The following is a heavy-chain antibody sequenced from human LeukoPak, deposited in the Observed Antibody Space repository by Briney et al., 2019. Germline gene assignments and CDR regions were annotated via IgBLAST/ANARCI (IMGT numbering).Heavy chain of an antibody. D-gene: IGHD2-2*01. CDR3: ARDRVVVPAAFDY. Sequence: ASVKVSCKASGYTFTGYYMHWVRQAPGQGLEWMGWLNPNSGATNYAQKCQGRVTMTRDTSISTAYMELSRLRSDDTAVYYCARDRVVVPAAFDYWGQGTLVTVSS. V-gene: IGHV1-2*02. CDR1: GYTFTGYY. CDR2: LNPNSGAT. J-gene: IGHJ4*02.